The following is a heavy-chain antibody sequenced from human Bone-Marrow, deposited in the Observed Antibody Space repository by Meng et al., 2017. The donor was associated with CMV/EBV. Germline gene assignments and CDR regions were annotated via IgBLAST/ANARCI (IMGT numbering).Heavy chain of an antibody. V-gene: IGHV3-21*01. CDR3: ARGKSREIQLWFPYYYYYYGIDV. CDR1: GFTFSSYS. D-gene: IGHD5-18*01. CDR2: ISSSSSYI. J-gene: IGHJ6*02. Sequence: GESLKISCAASGFTFSSYSMNWVRQAPGKGLEWVSSISSSSSYIYYADSVKGRFTISRDNSKNTLYLQMNSLRAEDTAVYYCARGKSREIQLWFPYYYYYYGIDVWGQGTTVTVSS.